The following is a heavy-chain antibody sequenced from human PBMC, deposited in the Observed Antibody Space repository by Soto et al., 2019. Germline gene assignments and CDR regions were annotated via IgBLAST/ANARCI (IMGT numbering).Heavy chain of an antibody. CDR2: IIPIFGTA. V-gene: IGHV1-69*12. Sequence: QVQLVQSGAEVKKPGSSVKVSCKASGGTFSSYAISWVRQAPGQGLEWMGGIIPIFGTANSAQKFQGRVTITADESTSTSYMELSSLRSEDTAVYYCASYPHYGSGSYSNPWGQGTLVTVSS. CDR1: GGTFSSYA. J-gene: IGHJ5*02. CDR3: ASYPHYGSGSYSNP. D-gene: IGHD3-10*01.